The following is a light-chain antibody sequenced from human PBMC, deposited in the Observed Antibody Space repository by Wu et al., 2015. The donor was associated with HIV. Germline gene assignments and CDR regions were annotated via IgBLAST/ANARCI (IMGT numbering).Light chain of an antibody. V-gene: IGKV3-15*01. CDR2: GAS. Sequence: EIVMTQSPATLSVSPGERATLSCRASQSVRSNLAWYQQKPGQAPRLLIYGASTRATGIPARFSGSGSETYFTLTISSLQSADFAVYYCQQYNNWPRTFGQGTKVEIK. J-gene: IGKJ1*01. CDR3: QQYNNWPRT. CDR1: QSVRSN.